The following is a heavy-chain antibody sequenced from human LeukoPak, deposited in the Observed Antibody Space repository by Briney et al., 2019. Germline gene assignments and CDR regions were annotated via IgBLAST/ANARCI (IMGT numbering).Heavy chain of an antibody. J-gene: IGHJ4*02. Sequence: RGCLGLSCVASGFTFTSHYMNWVRQAPGKGLEWVSYISSSSSTIYYADSVKGRFTISRDNARNSLYLQMNSLRDEDTALYYCATSLIRGQGTLVSVSS. CDR1: GFTFTSHY. CDR2: ISSSSSTI. V-gene: IGHV3-48*02. CDR3: ATSLI. D-gene: IGHD3-16*01.